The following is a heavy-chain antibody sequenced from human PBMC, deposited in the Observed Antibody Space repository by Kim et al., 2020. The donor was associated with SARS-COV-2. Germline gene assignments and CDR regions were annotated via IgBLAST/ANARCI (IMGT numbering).Heavy chain of an antibody. CDR1: GGSFSGYY. CDR2: INHSGST. CDR3: ARGPLHHYDILTGYYAY. V-gene: IGHV4-34*01. Sequence: SETLSLTCAVYGGSFSGYYWSWIRQPPGKGLEWIGEINHSGSTNYNPSLKSRVTISVDTSKNQFSLKLSSVTAADTAVYYCARGPLHHYDILTGYYAYWGQGTLVTVSS. J-gene: IGHJ4*02. D-gene: IGHD3-9*01.